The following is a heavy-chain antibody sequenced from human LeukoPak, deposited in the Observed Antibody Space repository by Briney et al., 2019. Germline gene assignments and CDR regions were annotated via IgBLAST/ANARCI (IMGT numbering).Heavy chain of an antibody. V-gene: IGHV4-59*01. CDR2: IYYSGST. CDR1: GGSISTYY. CDR3: ARDRHWTNDWVFDY. J-gene: IGHJ4*02. D-gene: IGHD1/OR15-1a*01. Sequence: SETLSLTCTVSGGSISTYYWSWIRQPPGKGLEWIGYIYYSGSTNYNPSLKSRVTISVDTSKNQFSLKLSSVTAADTAVYYCARDRHWTNDWVFDYWGQGTLVTVSS.